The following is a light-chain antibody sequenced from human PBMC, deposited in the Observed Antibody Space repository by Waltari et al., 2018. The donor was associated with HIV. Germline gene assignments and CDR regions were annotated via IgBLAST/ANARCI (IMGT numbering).Light chain of an antibody. V-gene: IGLV3-27*01. Sequence: SYELTQPPSVSVSPGQTARITCAGDVLAKKYARWFQQKPGQAPILVIYRNTERPSGIPERFSGSRSGTTVTLTISGSQVEDEADYYCYSAADNSQVFGGGTKLTVL. J-gene: IGLJ3*02. CDR3: YSAADNSQV. CDR1: VLAKKY. CDR2: RNT.